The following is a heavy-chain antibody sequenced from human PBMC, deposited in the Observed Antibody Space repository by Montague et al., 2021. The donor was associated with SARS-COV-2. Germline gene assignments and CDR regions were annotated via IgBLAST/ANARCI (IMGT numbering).Heavy chain of an antibody. CDR1: GFTFSSYE. V-gene: IGHV3-48*03. J-gene: IGHJ4*02. CDR3: ASRAPTRIVLMVYAIGGYFDY. CDR2: ISSTGSTI. Sequence: SRRLSWSASGFTFSSYEMNWVRQAPGKGLEWVSYISSTGSTIFYADSVKGRFTISRDNAKNSLYLQMNSLRAEDTAVYYCASRAPTRIVLMVYAIGGYFDYWGQGTLVTVPS. D-gene: IGHD2-8*01.